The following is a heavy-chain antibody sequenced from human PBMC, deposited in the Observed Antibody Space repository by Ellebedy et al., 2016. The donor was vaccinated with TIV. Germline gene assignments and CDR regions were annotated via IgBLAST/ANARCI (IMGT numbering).Heavy chain of an antibody. V-gene: IGHV1-69*06. CDR2: IIPIFGTA. Sequence: ASVKVSCXASGGTFSSYAISWVRQAPGQGLEWMGGIIPIFGTANYAQKFQGRVTITADKSTSTAYMELSSLRSEDTAVYYCARAYGDYARPFDYWGQGTLVTVFS. D-gene: IGHD4-17*01. CDR3: ARAYGDYARPFDY. CDR1: GGTFSSYA. J-gene: IGHJ4*02.